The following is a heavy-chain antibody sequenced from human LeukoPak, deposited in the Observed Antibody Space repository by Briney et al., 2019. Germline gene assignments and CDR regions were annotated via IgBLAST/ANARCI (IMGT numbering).Heavy chain of an antibody. CDR3: ARVEEFSQWLTYFDY. CDR2: INSDGSST. V-gene: IGHV3-74*01. D-gene: IGHD6-19*01. J-gene: IGHJ4*02. CDR1: GFTFSSYW. Sequence: GGSLRLSCAASGFTFSSYWMHWVRQAPGKGLVWVSRINSDGSSTSYADSVKGRFTISRDNAKNTLYLQMNSLRAEDTAVYYCARVEEFSQWLTYFDYWGQGSLVTVSS.